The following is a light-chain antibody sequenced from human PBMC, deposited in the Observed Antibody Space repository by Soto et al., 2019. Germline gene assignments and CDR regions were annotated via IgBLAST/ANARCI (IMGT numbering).Light chain of an antibody. V-gene: IGKV3-20*01. Sequence: IVFTQSPGTLSLSPVETATLSCRASQIIKTFYFGWYQQKPGQSPRLLIYGVYSRATGTPDRFSGSGSGTDFTLTISRLEPEDSAVYYCQFYGSSLITFGQGTRLEIK. CDR1: QIIKTFY. CDR2: GVY. CDR3: QFYGSSLIT. J-gene: IGKJ5*01.